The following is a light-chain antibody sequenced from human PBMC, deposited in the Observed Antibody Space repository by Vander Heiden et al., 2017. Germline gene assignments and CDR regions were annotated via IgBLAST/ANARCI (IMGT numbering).Light chain of an antibody. CDR3: QQYNNWPPWT. J-gene: IGKJ1*01. V-gene: IGKV3-15*01. CDR2: GAS. CDR1: QSVSSD. Sequence: EIARTQAAATQSVSPGERATLSCRASQSVSSDLAWYQQKPGQAPRLLIYGASTRATGTPARFSGGGSGTEFTLTISSLQSEDFALYYCQQYNNWPPWTFGQGTKVEIK.